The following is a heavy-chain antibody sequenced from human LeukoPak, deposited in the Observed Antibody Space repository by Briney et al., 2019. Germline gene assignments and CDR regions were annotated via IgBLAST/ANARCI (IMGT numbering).Heavy chain of an antibody. CDR1: GFTFSSYA. CDR2: ITGGGGNT. CDR3: AKGQPPYCTSDTCHRFDWFDP. D-gene: IGHD2-8*02. J-gene: IGHJ5*02. Sequence: PGGSLRLSCAASGFTFSSYAMSWVRQGPGKGLECVSVITGGGGNTYYADSVKGRFTISRDNSKSSLYLPLNSLRAEDTATYYCAKGQPPYCTSDTCHRFDWFDPWGQGTLVTVSS. V-gene: IGHV3-23*01.